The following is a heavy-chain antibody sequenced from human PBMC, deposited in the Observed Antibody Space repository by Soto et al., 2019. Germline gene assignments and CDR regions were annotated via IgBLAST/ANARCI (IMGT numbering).Heavy chain of an antibody. CDR1: GFTFRNNA. CDR3: AQDLIFGGVIGFDY. V-gene: IGHV3-23*01. Sequence: EVQLLESGGGLLQPGGSVRLSCAASGFTFRNNAMSWVRQAPGKGLDWVAAISGSGGTTYYADSVKGRFTISRENSQNTQYLQMNSLRAEDTAVYYCAQDLIFGGVIGFDYWGQGTLVTVSS. CDR2: ISGSGGTT. J-gene: IGHJ4*02. D-gene: IGHD3-16*01.